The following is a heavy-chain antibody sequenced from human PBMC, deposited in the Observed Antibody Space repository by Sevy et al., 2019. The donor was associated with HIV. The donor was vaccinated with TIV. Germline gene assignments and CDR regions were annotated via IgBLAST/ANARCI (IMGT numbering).Heavy chain of an antibody. CDR2: IIPIFGTA. D-gene: IGHD6-19*01. CDR3: ARDGYSSAPYGMDG. CDR1: GGTFSSYA. J-gene: IGHJ6*02. V-gene: IGHV1-69*13. Sequence: ASVKVSCKASGGTFSSYAISWVRQAPGQGLEWMGGIIPIFGTANYAQKFQGRVTITADESTSTAYMELSSLRSEDTAVYYCARDGYSSAPYGMDGWGQRTTVTVSS.